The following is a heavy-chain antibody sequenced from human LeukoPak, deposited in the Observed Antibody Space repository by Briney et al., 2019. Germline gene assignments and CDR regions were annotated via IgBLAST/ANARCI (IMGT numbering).Heavy chain of an antibody. CDR3: ARGPYSYDSSGAFDI. V-gene: IGHV4-39*07. CDR1: GGSISSSSYY. CDR2: IYYSGST. J-gene: IGHJ3*02. Sequence: SETLTLTCTVSGGSISSSSYYWGWIRQPPGKGLEWIGSIYYSGSTYYNPSLKSRVTISVDTSKNQFSLKLSSVTAADTAVYFCARGPYSYDSSGAFDIWGQGTMVTVSS. D-gene: IGHD3-22*01.